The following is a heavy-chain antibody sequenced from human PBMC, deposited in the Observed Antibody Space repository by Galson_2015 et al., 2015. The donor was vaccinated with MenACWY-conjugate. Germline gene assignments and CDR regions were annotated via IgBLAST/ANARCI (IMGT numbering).Heavy chain of an antibody. CDR2: IFYSGST. CDR1: GGSVNSASYY. CDR3: ARVAGRCDRWLDP. D-gene: IGHD2-15*01. J-gene: IGHJ5*02. Sequence: SETLSLTCTVSGGSVNSASYYWNWIRQPPGKALEWIGNIFYSGSTSYNSSLKSRVTISVDTAKNQFSLKLTSVTAADTAMYYCARVAGRCDRWLDPWRQGTLVTVSS. V-gene: IGHV4-61*01.